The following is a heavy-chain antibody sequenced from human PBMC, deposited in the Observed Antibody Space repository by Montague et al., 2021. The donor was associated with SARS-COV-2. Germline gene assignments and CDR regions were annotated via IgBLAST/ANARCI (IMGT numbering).Heavy chain of an antibody. CDR2: IYYSGTT. CDR3: ARVVRYYDFWSGYTEYYYYGMDV. Sequence: SETLSLTCTVSGGSISSYFWSWIRQPPGKGLEWIGSIYYSGTTNYSPSLKSRVTISVDTSKNQFSLKLSSVTAADTAVYYCARVVRYYDFWSGYTEYYYYGMDVRGQGTTVTVSS. D-gene: IGHD3-3*01. J-gene: IGHJ6*02. V-gene: IGHV4-59*01. CDR1: GGSISSYF.